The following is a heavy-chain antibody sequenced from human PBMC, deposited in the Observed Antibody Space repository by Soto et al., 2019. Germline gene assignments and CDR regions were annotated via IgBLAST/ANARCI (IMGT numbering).Heavy chain of an antibody. CDR3: AKVPTAYCSSASCYGEYDNY. V-gene: IGHV3-9*01. Sequence: DVQLVESGGDLVQPGRSLRLSCAASGFTFDDYAMHWVRQAPGKGLEWVSGISWNSGTIGYADSVKGRFTMTRDNAKNYMYLKRNSLRTEDTALYSCAKVPTAYCSSASCYGEYDNYWGQGTLVSVSS. J-gene: IGHJ4*02. D-gene: IGHD2-2*01. CDR1: GFTFDDYA. CDR2: ISWNSGTI.